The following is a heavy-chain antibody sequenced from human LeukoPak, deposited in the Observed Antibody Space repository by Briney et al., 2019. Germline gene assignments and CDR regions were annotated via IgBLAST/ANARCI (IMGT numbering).Heavy chain of an antibody. CDR1: GYSFTGYY. Sequence: ASVKVSCKASGYSFTGYYMHWVREAPGQGLEWMGWINANSGGTNYAQKFQGRVTMTRDTSISTAYMELSRLRSADTAVYYCASTTYYYDSSGYYYPDYWDQGTLVTVSS. J-gene: IGHJ4*02. CDR3: ASTTYYYDSSGYYYPDY. CDR2: INANSGGT. V-gene: IGHV1-2*02. D-gene: IGHD3-22*01.